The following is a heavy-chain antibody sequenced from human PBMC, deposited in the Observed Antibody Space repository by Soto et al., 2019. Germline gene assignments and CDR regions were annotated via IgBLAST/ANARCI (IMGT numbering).Heavy chain of an antibody. CDR3: ARGIATGQLDP. D-gene: IGHD2-15*01. J-gene: IGHJ5*02. Sequence: XSVKVSCKASGYTFTRYTMNWVRQAPGQRLEWMGWINPDNGNTKSSQKFQDRVIITRDTSASTAYTDLSSLRSEDTAVYYCARGIATGQLDPWGQGTLVTVSS. CDR1: GYTFTRYT. CDR2: INPDNGNT. V-gene: IGHV1-3*01.